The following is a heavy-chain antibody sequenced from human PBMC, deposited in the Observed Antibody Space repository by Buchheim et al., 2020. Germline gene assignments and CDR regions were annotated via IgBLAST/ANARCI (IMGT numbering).Heavy chain of an antibody. CDR2: IYYSGST. Sequence: QVQLQESGPGLVKPSQTLSLTCTVSGGSISSGGYYWSWIRQHPGKGLEWIGYIYYSGSTYYNPSLKSRVTISVDTSKKQFSLKLSSVTAADTAVYYCARGGGDYDFWSVGANWFDPWGQGTL. CDR1: GGSISSGGYY. V-gene: IGHV4-31*03. D-gene: IGHD3-3*01. J-gene: IGHJ5*02. CDR3: ARGGGDYDFWSVGANWFDP.